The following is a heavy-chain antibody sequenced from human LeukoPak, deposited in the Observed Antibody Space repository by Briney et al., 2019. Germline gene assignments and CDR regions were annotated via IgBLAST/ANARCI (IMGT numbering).Heavy chain of an antibody. J-gene: IGHJ4*02. Sequence: GASVKVSCKASGYTFTGYYMHWVRQAPGQGLEWMGWINPNSGGTNYAQKFQGWVTMTRDTSISTAYMELSRLRSDDTAVYYCARDLGSYYYGFDYWGQGTLVTVSS. V-gene: IGHV1-2*04. D-gene: IGHD1-26*01. CDR2: INPNSGGT. CDR1: GYTFTGYY. CDR3: ARDLGSYYYGFDY.